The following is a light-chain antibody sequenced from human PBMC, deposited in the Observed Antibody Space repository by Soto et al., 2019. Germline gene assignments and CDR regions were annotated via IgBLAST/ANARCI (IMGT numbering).Light chain of an antibody. J-gene: IGKJ5*01. CDR1: QFVSSN. V-gene: IGKV3D-15*01. CDR3: QQYHNWPPIT. Sequence: EIVMTQSPVTLSVSPGERATLCCRASQFVSSNLAWYQQKPGQAPRPLIYGASTRATGIPARFSGSGSGTEFTLTISNLQSEDFAVYFCQQYHNWPPITFGQGTRLEIK. CDR2: GAS.